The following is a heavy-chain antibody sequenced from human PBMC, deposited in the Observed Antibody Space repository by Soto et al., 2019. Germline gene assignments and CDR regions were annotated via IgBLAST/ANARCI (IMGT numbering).Heavy chain of an antibody. CDR2: IYYSGST. CDR3: ARDVPLRKVNDYYYYMDV. CDR1: GGSISSGGYY. J-gene: IGHJ6*03. D-gene: IGHD2-2*01. Sequence: PSETLSLTCTVSGGSISSGGYYWRWIRQHPGKGLEWIGYIYYSGSTYYNPSLKSRVTISVDTSKNQFSLKLSSVTAADTAVYYCARDVPLRKVNDYYYYMDVWGKGTTVTVSS. V-gene: IGHV4-31*03.